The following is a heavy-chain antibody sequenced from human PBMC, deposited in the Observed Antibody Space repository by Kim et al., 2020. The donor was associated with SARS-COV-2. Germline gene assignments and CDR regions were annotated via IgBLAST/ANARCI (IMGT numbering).Heavy chain of an antibody. CDR2: IWYDGSNK. CDR1: GFTFSSYG. V-gene: IGHV3-33*01. CDR3: ARGDLPTVVTPDY. Sequence: GGSLRLSCAASGFTFSSYGMHWVRQAPGKGLEWVAVIWYDGSNKYYADSVKGRFTISRDNSKNTLYLQMNSLRAEDTAVYYCARGDLPTVVTPDYWGQGTLVTVSS. J-gene: IGHJ4*02. D-gene: IGHD4-17*01.